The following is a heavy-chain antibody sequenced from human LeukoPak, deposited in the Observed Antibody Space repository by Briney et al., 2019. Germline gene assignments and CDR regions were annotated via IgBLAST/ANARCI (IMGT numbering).Heavy chain of an antibody. J-gene: IGHJ3*02. CDR1: GGSISSSSYY. D-gene: IGHD3-3*01. V-gene: IGHV4-39*01. Sequence: KPSETLSLTCTVSGGSISSSSYYWGWIRQPPGKGLEWIGSIYYSGSTYYNPSLKSRVTISVDTSKNQFSLKLSSVTAADTAVYYCARAWPYDPALGRDAFDIWGQGTMVTVSS. CDR2: IYYSGST. CDR3: ARAWPYDPALGRDAFDI.